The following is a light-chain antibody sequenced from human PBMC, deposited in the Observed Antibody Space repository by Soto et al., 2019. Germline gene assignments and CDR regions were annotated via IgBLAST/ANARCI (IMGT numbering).Light chain of an antibody. CDR1: SRDVGNYDF. CDR2: DVS. J-gene: IGLJ1*01. CDR3: CLYAVTFYV. Sequence: QSALTQPRSVSGSPGQSVTISCTGTSRDVGNYDFVSWYQQHPGKAPRLMIFDVSERPSGVPDRFSGSKSGNTASLTISGLQAEDEADYYRCLYAVTFYVFGTGTKLTVL. V-gene: IGLV2-11*01.